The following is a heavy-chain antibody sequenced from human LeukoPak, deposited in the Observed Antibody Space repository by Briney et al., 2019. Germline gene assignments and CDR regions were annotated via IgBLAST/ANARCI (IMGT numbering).Heavy chain of an antibody. V-gene: IGHV3-33*01. CDR1: GFTFSSYG. CDR3: ARARIRYCSGGSCYGLDAFDI. Sequence: GGSLRLSCAASGFTFSSYGMHWVRQAPGKGLEWVAVIWYDGSNKYYADSVKGRFTISRDNSKNTLYLQMNSLRAEDTAVFYRARARIRYCSGGSCYGLDAFDIWGQGTMVTVSS. D-gene: IGHD2-15*01. J-gene: IGHJ3*02. CDR2: IWYDGSNK.